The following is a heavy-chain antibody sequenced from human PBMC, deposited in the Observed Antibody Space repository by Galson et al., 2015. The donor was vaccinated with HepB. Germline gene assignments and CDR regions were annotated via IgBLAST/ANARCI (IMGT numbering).Heavy chain of an antibody. J-gene: IGHJ6*02. Sequence: SETLSLTCTVSGGSISSYYWSWIRQPPGKGLEWIGYIYYSGSTNYDPSLKSRVTISVDTSKNQFSLKLSSVTAADTAVYYCAGLMVYATGRGMDVWGQGTTVTVSS. CDR1: GGSISSYY. D-gene: IGHD2-8*01. CDR2: IYYSGST. V-gene: IGHV4-59*01. CDR3: AGLMVYATGRGMDV.